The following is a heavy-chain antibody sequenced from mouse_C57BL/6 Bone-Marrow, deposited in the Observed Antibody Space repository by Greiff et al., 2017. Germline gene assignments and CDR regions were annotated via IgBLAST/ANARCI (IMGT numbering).Heavy chain of an antibody. V-gene: IGHV5-17*01. CDR3: ARDDYDTAMDY. D-gene: IGHD2-4*01. Sequence: EVHLVESGGGLVKPGGSLKLSCAASGFTFSDYGMHWVRQAPEKGLEWVAYISSGSSTIYYADTVKGRFTISRDNAKNTLFLQMTSLRSEDTAMYYCARDDYDTAMDYWGQGTSVTVSS. J-gene: IGHJ4*01. CDR1: GFTFSDYG. CDR2: ISSGSSTI.